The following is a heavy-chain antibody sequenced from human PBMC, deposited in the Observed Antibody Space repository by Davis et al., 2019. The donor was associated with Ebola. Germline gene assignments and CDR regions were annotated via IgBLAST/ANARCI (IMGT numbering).Heavy chain of an antibody. CDR2: INAGNGNT. J-gene: IGHJ4*02. D-gene: IGHD3-10*01. V-gene: IGHV1-3*01. CDR3: AGPPRGVRGAAFDY. Sequence: ASVKVSCKASGYTFTSYAMHWVRQAPGQRLEWMGWINAGNGNTKYSQKFQGRVTITRDTSASTAYMELSSLRSEDTAVYYCAGPPRGVRGAAFDYWGQGTLVTVSS. CDR1: GYTFTSYA.